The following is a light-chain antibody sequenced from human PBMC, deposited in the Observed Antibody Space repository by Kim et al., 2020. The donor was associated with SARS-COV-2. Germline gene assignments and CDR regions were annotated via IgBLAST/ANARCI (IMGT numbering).Light chain of an antibody. Sequence: SASVGDRVTITCRASPGINNWLAWYQQRPGEAPKLLIYSASSLHTGVPSRFSGRGSGTDFTLTISNLQPEDSATYFCQQASSFPLTFGGGTKLEI. CDR2: SAS. J-gene: IGKJ4*01. V-gene: IGKV1-12*01. CDR1: PGINNW. CDR3: QQASSFPLT.